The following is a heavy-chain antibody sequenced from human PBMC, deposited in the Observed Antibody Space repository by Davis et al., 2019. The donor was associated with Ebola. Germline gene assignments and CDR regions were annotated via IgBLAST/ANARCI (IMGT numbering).Heavy chain of an antibody. Sequence: AASVQVSCKASGGTFSSYTISWVRQAPGQGLEWMGRIIPILGIANYAQKFQGRVTITADKSTSTAYMELSSLRSDDTAVYYCARSITMIEVVTYFDYWGQGTLATVSS. V-gene: IGHV1-69*02. CDR3: ARSITMIEVVTYFDY. CDR2: IIPILGIA. D-gene: IGHD3-22*01. CDR1: GGTFSSYT. J-gene: IGHJ4*02.